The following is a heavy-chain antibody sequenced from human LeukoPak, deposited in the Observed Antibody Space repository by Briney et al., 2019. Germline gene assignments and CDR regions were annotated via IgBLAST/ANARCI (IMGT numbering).Heavy chain of an antibody. V-gene: IGHV1-24*01. CDR2: FDPEDGET. Sequence: ASVKVSCKVSGYTLTELSMHWVRQAPGKGLEWMGGFDPEDGETIYAQKFQGRVTMTEDTSTDTAYMELSSLRSEDTAVYYCATATSYNYFSYFDYWGQGTLVTVSS. CDR1: GYTLTELS. J-gene: IGHJ4*02. D-gene: IGHD5-24*01. CDR3: ATATSYNYFSYFDY.